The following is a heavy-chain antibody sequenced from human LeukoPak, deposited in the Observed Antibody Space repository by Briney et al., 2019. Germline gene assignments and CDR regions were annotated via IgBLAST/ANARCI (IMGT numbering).Heavy chain of an antibody. CDR2: IYYSGNT. Sequence: SQTLSLTCTVSGGSISSGGYYWSWIRQHPGKGLEWIGYIYYSGNTYNNPSLKSRISISVDTSKNQFSLKLSSVTAADTAVYYCARVSCSGGSCYLDYWGQGTLVTVSS. D-gene: IGHD2-15*01. V-gene: IGHV4-31*03. J-gene: IGHJ4*02. CDR1: GGSISSGGYY. CDR3: ARVSCSGGSCYLDY.